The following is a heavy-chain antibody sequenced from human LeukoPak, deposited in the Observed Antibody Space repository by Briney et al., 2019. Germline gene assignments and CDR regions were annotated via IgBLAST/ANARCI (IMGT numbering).Heavy chain of an antibody. D-gene: IGHD2/OR15-2a*01. CDR3: ARGGLSIMGY. CDR2: ISSSGSTK. Sequence: GGSLTLSCGASGITFSSYSMNWVRQAPGKGLEWVSYISSSGSTKYYADSVKGRFTISRDNARNSLYLQMNSLRAEDTAVYFCARGGLSIMGYWGQGTLVTVSS. V-gene: IGHV3-48*01. CDR1: GITFSSYS. J-gene: IGHJ4*02.